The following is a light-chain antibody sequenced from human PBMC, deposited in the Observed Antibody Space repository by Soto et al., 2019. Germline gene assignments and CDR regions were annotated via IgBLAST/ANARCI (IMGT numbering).Light chain of an antibody. CDR2: DGS. CDR1: QGISSA. Sequence: AIQLTQSPSSLSASVGDRVTITCRASQGISSALTWYQQKPGKVPKLLIYDGSSLESGVPSGFSGSGSGADFTLPVSSLQPEDFATYYCQQFKNYPLTFGGGTKVDIK. CDR3: QQFKNYPLT. J-gene: IGKJ4*01. V-gene: IGKV1D-13*01.